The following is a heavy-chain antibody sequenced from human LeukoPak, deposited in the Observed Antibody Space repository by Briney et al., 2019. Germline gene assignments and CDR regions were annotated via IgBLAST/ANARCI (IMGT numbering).Heavy chain of an antibody. Sequence: SVKVSCKASGGTFSSYAISWVRQAPGQGLEWMGGIIPIFGTANYAQKFQGRVTITADESTSTAYMELSSLRSEDTAVYYCARDLRYYYGSGRENWFDPWGQGTLVTVSS. CDR2: IIPIFGTA. V-gene: IGHV1-69*13. J-gene: IGHJ5*02. CDR1: GGTFSSYA. D-gene: IGHD3-10*01. CDR3: ARDLRYYYGSGRENWFDP.